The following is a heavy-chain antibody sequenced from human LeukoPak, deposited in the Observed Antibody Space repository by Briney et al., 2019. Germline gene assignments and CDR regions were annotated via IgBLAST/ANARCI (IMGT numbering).Heavy chain of an antibody. J-gene: IGHJ3*02. CDR3: ARQSYIWGSYRPNDAFDI. D-gene: IGHD3-16*02. Sequence: SVKVSCKASGGAFSSYAISWVRQAPGQGLEWMGGIIPIFGTANYAQKFQGRVTITADESTSTAYMELSSLRSDDTAVYYCARQSYIWGSYRPNDAFDIWGLGTMVTVSS. V-gene: IGHV1-69*13. CDR1: GGAFSSYA. CDR2: IIPIFGTA.